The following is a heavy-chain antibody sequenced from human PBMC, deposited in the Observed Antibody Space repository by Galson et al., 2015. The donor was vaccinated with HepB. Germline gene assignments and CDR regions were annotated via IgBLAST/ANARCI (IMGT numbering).Heavy chain of an antibody. CDR1: GDTFTGYH. Sequence: GDTFTGYHMHWVRQAPGQGLEWVGRINPKSGGTNYAQRFQGRVTMTRDTSISTAYMELSRLRSDDTAVYYCARVYYDTTGYYGHWGQGTLLTVSS. V-gene: IGHV1-2*06. CDR3: ARVYYDTTGYYGH. J-gene: IGHJ4*02. CDR2: INPKSGGT. D-gene: IGHD3-22*01.